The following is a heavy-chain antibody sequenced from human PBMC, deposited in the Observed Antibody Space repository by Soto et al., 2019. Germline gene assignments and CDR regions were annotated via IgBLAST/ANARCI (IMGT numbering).Heavy chain of an antibody. CDR2: ISGSGGST. Sequence: PGGSLILSCAASGFTFSSYAMSWVRQAPGKGLEWVSAISGSGGSTYYADSVKGRFTISRDNSKNTLYLQMNSLRAEDTAVYYCAKVVNVVVPAAMLDYWGQGTLVTVSS. V-gene: IGHV3-23*01. CDR1: GFTFSSYA. D-gene: IGHD2-2*01. J-gene: IGHJ4*02. CDR3: AKVVNVVVPAAMLDY.